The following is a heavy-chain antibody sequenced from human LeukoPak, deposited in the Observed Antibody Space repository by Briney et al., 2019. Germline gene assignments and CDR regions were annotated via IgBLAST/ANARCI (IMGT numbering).Heavy chain of an antibody. CDR1: GGTFTSYA. Sequence: ASVKVSCKASGGTFTSYAISWVRQAPGQGLEWMGRIIPIFGTANYAQKFQGRVTITTDESRSTAYMELSSLRSEDTAVYYCAGVKKVNYDSSGPYGYWGQGPLVTVSS. D-gene: IGHD3-22*01. V-gene: IGHV1-69*05. CDR3: AGVKKVNYDSSGPYGY. CDR2: IIPIFGTA. J-gene: IGHJ4*02.